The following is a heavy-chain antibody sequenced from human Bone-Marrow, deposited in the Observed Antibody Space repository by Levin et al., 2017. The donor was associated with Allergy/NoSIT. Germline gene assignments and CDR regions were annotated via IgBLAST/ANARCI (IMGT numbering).Heavy chain of an antibody. V-gene: IGHV1-3*01. CDR2: LNAGNGNT. Sequence: ASVKVSCKASGYTFAAHPIHWVRQAPGQRLEWVAWLNAGNGNTKYSDHLLDRLTLTRDTSSNTVYMELSNLRSEDAAVYYCARGLGISDWYVFDYWGQGTLVTVSS. CDR3: ARGLGISDWYVFDY. D-gene: IGHD6-19*01. J-gene: IGHJ4*02. CDR1: GYTFAAHP.